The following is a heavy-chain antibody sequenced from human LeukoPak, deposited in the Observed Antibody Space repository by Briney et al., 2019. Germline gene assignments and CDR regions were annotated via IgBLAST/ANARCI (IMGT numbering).Heavy chain of an antibody. CDR1: GGSISSYY. CDR3: ARDPMDDNWFDP. CDR2: IYYSGST. D-gene: IGHD3-10*01. V-gene: IGHV4-59*12. J-gene: IGHJ5*02. Sequence: KPSETLSLTCTVSGGSISSYYWSWIRQPPGKGLEWIGYIYYSGSTNYNPSLKSRVTISVDTSKNQFSLKLYSVTAADTAVYYCARDPMDDNWFDPWGQGTLVTVSS.